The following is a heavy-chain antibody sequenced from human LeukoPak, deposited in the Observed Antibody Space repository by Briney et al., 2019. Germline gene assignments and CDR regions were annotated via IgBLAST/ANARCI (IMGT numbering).Heavy chain of an antibody. Sequence: ASMKVSCTASGYSFTGYYMHWVRQAPGQGLEWMGRINPNSGGTDYAQKFQGRVTMTRDTSISTAYMELSRLTSDDTAVYYCAGLSGYDPYYFDYWGQGTLVAVSS. CDR1: GYSFTGYY. V-gene: IGHV1-2*06. D-gene: IGHD5-12*01. CDR3: AGLSGYDPYYFDY. CDR2: INPNSGGT. J-gene: IGHJ4*02.